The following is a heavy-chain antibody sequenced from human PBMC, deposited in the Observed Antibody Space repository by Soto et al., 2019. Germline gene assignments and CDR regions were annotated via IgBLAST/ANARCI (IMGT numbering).Heavy chain of an antibody. CDR3: AKDRLGYIVGATNFDY. CDR1: GFTFSSYG. Sequence: GGSLRLSCAASGFTFSSYGMHWVRQAPGKGLEWVAVISYDGSNKYYADSVKGRFTISRDNSKNTLYLQMNSLRAEDTAVYYCAKDRLGYIVGATNFDYWGQGTLVTVSS. J-gene: IGHJ4*02. CDR2: ISYDGSNK. V-gene: IGHV3-30*18. D-gene: IGHD1-26*01.